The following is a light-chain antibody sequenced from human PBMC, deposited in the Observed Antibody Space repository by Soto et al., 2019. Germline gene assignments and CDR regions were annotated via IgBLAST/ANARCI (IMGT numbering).Light chain of an antibody. CDR1: QSVNSNY. J-gene: IGKJ3*01. CDR2: AAS. CDR3: QQYCSSPFT. Sequence: EILLTQSPGTLSLSPGERATLSCRASQSVNSNYLSWYQQKPGQAPRLLIYAASSKATAVPGRFSGSGSGTNFTLTISSLEPEDFATYYCQQYCSSPFTFGPGTKVEIK. V-gene: IGKV3-20*01.